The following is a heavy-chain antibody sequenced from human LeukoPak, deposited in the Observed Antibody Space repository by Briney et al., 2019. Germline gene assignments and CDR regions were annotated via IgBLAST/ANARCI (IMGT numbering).Heavy chain of an antibody. Sequence: PSETLSLTCTVSGGSISSSSYYWGWIRQPPGKGLEWIGSIYYSGSTYYNPSLKSRVTISVDTSKNQFSLQLNSVTPEDTAVYYCARVTGDNFYWYFDLWGRGTLVTVSS. CDR3: ARVTGDNFYWYFDL. CDR2: IYYSGST. CDR1: GGSISSSSYY. J-gene: IGHJ2*01. D-gene: IGHD7-27*01. V-gene: IGHV4-39*01.